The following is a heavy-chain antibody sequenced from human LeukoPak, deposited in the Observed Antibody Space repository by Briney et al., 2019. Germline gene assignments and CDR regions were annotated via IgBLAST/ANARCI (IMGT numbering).Heavy chain of an antibody. Sequence: GGSLRLSCAASGFTFSNAWMNWVRQAPGKGLEWVSAISGNGDNTYYADSVKGRFTISRDNSKNTLYLQMNSLRAEDTALYYCAKGSYYDSSGTYYFDCWGQGTLVTVSS. CDR3: AKGSYYDSSGTYYFDC. V-gene: IGHV3-23*01. CDR2: ISGNGDNT. D-gene: IGHD3-22*01. J-gene: IGHJ4*02. CDR1: GFTFSNAW.